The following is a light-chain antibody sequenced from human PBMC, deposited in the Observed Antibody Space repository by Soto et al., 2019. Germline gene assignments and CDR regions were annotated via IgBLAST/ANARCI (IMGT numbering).Light chain of an antibody. CDR2: GAS. CDR1: QSVSNNY. CDR3: QQYGTSPIT. V-gene: IGKV3-20*01. Sequence: EIVLTQSPGTLSLSPGERATLSCRASQSVSNNYLAWYQQKPGQAPRLLISGASSRATGIPDRFNGSGSGTDFTLTISRLEPEDFAVYYCQQYGTSPITFGGGTKVEIK. J-gene: IGKJ4*01.